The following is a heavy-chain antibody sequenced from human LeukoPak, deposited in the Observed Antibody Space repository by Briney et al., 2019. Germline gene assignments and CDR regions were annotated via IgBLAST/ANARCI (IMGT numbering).Heavy chain of an antibody. CDR1: GGSISSSSYY. J-gene: IGHJ3*02. CDR2: IYYSGST. D-gene: IGHD1-26*01. Sequence: SETLSLTCTVSGGSISSSSYYWGWIRQPPGKGLEWIGSIYYSGSTNYNPSLKSRVTISVDTSKNQFSLKLSSVTAADTAVYYCAREPGSGSYLNFRAFDIWGQGTMVTVSS. V-gene: IGHV4-39*07. CDR3: AREPGSGSYLNFRAFDI.